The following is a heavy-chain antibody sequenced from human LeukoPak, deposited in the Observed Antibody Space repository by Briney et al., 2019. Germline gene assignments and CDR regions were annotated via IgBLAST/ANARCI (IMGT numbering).Heavy chain of an antibody. D-gene: IGHD3-22*01. J-gene: IGHJ3*02. CDR1: GGSISSKTYN. Sequence: NPSETLSLTCSISGGSISSKTYNWGWIRQPPGKGLEWIGSTYYTGSTHYNPSLKSRVTISVDTSKNQLSLKLTSVTAADMAVYYCARDRSSGYYSDAFDIWGQGTLVTVSS. V-gene: IGHV4-39*07. CDR2: TYYTGST. CDR3: ARDRSSGYYSDAFDI.